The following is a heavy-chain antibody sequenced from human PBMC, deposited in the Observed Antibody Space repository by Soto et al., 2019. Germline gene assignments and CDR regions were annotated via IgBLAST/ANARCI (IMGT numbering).Heavy chain of an antibody. V-gene: IGHV1-69*13. J-gene: IGHJ4*02. Sequence: ASVKVSCKASGGTFSSYAISWVRQAPGQGLEWMGGIIPIFGTANYAQKFQGRVTITADESTSTAYMELSSLRSEDTAVYYCARSGLLWFGELPYFGYWGQGTLVTVSS. CDR1: GGTFSSYA. CDR3: ARSGLLWFGELPYFGY. CDR2: IIPIFGTA. D-gene: IGHD3-10*01.